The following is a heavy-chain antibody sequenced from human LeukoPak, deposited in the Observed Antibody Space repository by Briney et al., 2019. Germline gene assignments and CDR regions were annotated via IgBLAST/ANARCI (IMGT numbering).Heavy chain of an antibody. Sequence: GGSLRLSCAASGFTFSDYSMNWVRQAPGKGLEWVSYISRNSDTIWYADPVKGRFTISRDNSKNTLYLQMNSLRAEDTAVYYCAKDLDSGSPWYFDYWGQGTLVTVSS. CDR1: GFTFSDYS. CDR2: ISRNSDTI. CDR3: AKDLDSGSPWYFDY. V-gene: IGHV3-48*01. D-gene: IGHD1-26*01. J-gene: IGHJ4*02.